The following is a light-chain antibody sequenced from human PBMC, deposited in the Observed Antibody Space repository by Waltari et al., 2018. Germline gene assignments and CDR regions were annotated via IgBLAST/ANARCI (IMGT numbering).Light chain of an antibody. V-gene: IGKV4-1*01. CDR1: QSLLFNANNKNY. CDR3: QQYLDTPS. CDR2: WGA. J-gene: IGKJ3*01. Sequence: DIVMTQSPDSLAVSLGERATITCKSGQSLLFNANNKNYLACFQQKPGQPRKRLLSWGATRGSGVPDRFSGSGSGTDFTLTISSLQPADVAVYYCQQYLDTPSFGPGTRVEIK.